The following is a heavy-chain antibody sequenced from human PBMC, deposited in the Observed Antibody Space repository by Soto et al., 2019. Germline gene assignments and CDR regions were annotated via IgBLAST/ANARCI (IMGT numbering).Heavy chain of an antibody. Sequence: SETLSLTCAVSGGSISSGGYSWSWIRQPPGKGLEWIGYIYHSGSTYYNPSLKSRVTISVDRSKNQFSLKLSSVTAADTAVYYCARESRYCSGGSCPTNWFDPWGQGTLVTVSS. CDR3: ARESRYCSGGSCPTNWFDP. J-gene: IGHJ5*02. D-gene: IGHD2-15*01. CDR1: GGSISSGGYS. V-gene: IGHV4-30-2*01. CDR2: IYHSGST.